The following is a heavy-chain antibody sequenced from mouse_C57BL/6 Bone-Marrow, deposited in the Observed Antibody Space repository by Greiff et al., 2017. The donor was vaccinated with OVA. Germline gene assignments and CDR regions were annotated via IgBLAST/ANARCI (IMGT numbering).Heavy chain of an antibody. D-gene: IGHD1-2*01. CDR2: ISSGSSTI. Sequence: EVMLVESGGGLVKPGRSLKLSCAASGFTFSDYGMHWVRQAPEKGLEWVAYISSGSSTIYYADTVKGRFTISRDNAKNTLFLQMTSLRSEDTAMYYCARGVLRPLDYWGQGTTLTVSS. CDR3: ARGVLRPLDY. CDR1: GFTFSDYG. V-gene: IGHV5-17*01. J-gene: IGHJ2*01.